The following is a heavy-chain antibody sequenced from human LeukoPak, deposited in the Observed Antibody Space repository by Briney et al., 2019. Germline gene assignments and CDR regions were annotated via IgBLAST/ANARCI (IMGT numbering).Heavy chain of an antibody. J-gene: IGHJ4*02. CDR3: ARRGTSSFAY. CDR2: INHSGST. CDR1: GGSFSGYY. Sequence: KPSETLSLTCAVYGGSFSGYYWSWIRQPPGKGLEWIGEINHSGSTNYNPSLKSRVTISVDTSKNQLSLKLSSVTAADTAVYYCARRGTSSFAYWGQGTLVTVSS. D-gene: IGHD6-6*01. V-gene: IGHV4-34*01.